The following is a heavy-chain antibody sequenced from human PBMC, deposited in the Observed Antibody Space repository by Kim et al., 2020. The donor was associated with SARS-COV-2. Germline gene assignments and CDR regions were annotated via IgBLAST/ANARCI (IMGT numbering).Heavy chain of an antibody. Sequence: GGSLRLSCAASGFTFSSYAMHWVRQAPGKGLEWVAVISYDGSNKYYADSVKGRFTISRDNSKNTLYLQMNSLRAEDTAVYYCARGGVNYDILTGYYSPSGDYYYYGMDVWGQGTTVTVSS. CDR1: GFTFSSYA. CDR2: ISYDGSNK. J-gene: IGHJ6*02. V-gene: IGHV3-30*04. CDR3: ARGGVNYDILTGYYSPSGDYYYYGMDV. D-gene: IGHD3-9*01.